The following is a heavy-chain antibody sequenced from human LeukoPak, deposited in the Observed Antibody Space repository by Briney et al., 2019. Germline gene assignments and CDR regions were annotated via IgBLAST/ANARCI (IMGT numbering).Heavy chain of an antibody. Sequence: GASVKVSCKASGYTFTSYGISWVRQAPGQGLEWMGGIIPIFGTANYAQKFQGRVTITADESTSTAYMELSSLRSEDTAVYYCARDNIRPGSGSYYDYWGQRNLVTVSS. J-gene: IGHJ4*02. D-gene: IGHD3-10*01. CDR2: IIPIFGTA. V-gene: IGHV1-69*13. CDR1: GYTFTSYG. CDR3: ARDNIRPGSGSYYDY.